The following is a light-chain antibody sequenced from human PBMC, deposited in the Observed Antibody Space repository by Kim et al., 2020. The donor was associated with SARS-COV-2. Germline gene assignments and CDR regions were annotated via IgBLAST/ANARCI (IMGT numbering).Light chain of an antibody. CDR2: GTS. CDR1: QSVSSN. J-gene: IGKJ2*03. V-gene: IGKV3-15*01. CDR3: HKYSDWHPYS. Sequence: EIVMTQSPATLSVSPGERATLSCRASQSVSSNLAWYQQKPGQAPRLLIYGTSTRATGIPVRFSGSGSGTEFTLTISSLQSEDFALYYCHKYSDWHPYSFGQGTKLEI.